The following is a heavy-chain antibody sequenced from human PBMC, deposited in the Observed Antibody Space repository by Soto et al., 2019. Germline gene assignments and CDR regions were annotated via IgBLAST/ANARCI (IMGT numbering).Heavy chain of an antibody. V-gene: IGHV4-4*02. Sequence: SETLSLTCDVSRYSINNNNWWGWVRQPPGGGLEWIGELHHGGSTNYNPSLESRVTFSVDISKNQFFLKLSSVTAADTAVYYCTKNSAYALDYWGQGTLVTVSS. CDR3: TKNSAYALDY. D-gene: IGHD5-12*01. J-gene: IGHJ4*02. CDR1: RYSINNNNW. CDR2: LHHGGST.